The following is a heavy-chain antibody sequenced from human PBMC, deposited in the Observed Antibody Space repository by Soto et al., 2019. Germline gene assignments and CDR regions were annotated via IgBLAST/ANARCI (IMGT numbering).Heavy chain of an antibody. CDR1: GFTFSSYA. J-gene: IGHJ5*02. D-gene: IGHD3-3*01. Sequence: GGSLRLSCAASGFTFSSYAMSWVRQAPGKGLEWVSAISGSGGSTYYADSVKGRFTISRDNSKNTLYLQMNSLRAEDTAVYYFAKDSAYDFWSGPQSWFEPWGQGTLVTVSS. CDR2: ISGSGGST. CDR3: AKDSAYDFWSGPQSWFEP. V-gene: IGHV3-23*01.